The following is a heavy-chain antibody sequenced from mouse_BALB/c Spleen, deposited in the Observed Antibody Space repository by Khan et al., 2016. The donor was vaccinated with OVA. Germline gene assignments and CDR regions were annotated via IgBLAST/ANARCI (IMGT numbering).Heavy chain of an antibody. CDR3: PTAYYRYYFDY. V-gene: IGHV1S134*01. J-gene: IGHJ2*01. CDR2: IYPGNGYT. Sequence: VQLQQSGAELGRPGSSVKLSCKTSGSTFTSFGIKWVKQRPGQGLQWIGYIYPGNGYTEYNEKFQGKAILTSDTSSSTAYMQLRSLTSEDSAIYVCPTAYYRYYFDYWGQGTTLTVSS. CDR1: GSTFTSFG. D-gene: IGHD2-12*01.